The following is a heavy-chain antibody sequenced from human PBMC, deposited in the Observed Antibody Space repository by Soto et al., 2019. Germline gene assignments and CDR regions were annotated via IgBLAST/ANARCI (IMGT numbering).Heavy chain of an antibody. CDR2: INPNSGGT. V-gene: IGHV1-2*02. J-gene: IGHJ4*02. CDR3: ARVTYDSTFDY. Sequence: ASVKVSCKASGYTFIGYYIHWVRQAPGQGLEWMGWINPNSGGTSYAQKFQGRVTMTRDTSISTAYMELSRLRSDDTAVYYCARVTYDSTFDYWGQGTLVTVSS. CDR1: GYTFIGYY. D-gene: IGHD3-22*01.